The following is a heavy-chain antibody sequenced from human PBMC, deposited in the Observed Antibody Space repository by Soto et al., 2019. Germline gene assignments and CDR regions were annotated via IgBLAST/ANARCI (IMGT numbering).Heavy chain of an antibody. V-gene: IGHV1-2*02. J-gene: IGHJ5*02. D-gene: IGHD1-1*01. CDR2: INPTTGAT. Sequence: QVQLVQSGAEVKKSEASVKVSCKAPRYIFTAYFMHWVRQAPGQGLEWMGWINPTTGATHYGLIFQGRITMTRDTSISTAYMELSSLRSDDTAVYYCASHDPGARFDPWGQGTLVIVSS. CDR3: ASHDPGARFDP. CDR1: RYIFTAYF.